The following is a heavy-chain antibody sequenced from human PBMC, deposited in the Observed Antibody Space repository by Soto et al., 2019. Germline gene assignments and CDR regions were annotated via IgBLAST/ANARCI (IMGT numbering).Heavy chain of an antibody. V-gene: IGHV5-10-1*01. J-gene: IGHJ4*02. D-gene: IGHD3-16*01. CDR2: IDPSDSYT. CDR3: ARGGDGASLIDY. CDR1: GYSFTSYW. Sequence: GESLKISCKGSGYSFTSYWISWVRQMPGKGLEWMGRIDPSDSYTNYSPSFQGHVTISADKPISTAYLQWSSLKASDTAMYYCARGGDGASLIDYWGQGTLVTVSS.